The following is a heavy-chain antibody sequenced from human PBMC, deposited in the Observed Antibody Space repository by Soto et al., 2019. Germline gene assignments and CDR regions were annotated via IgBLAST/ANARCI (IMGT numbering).Heavy chain of an antibody. D-gene: IGHD1-20*01. CDR1: GYSISSGYY. J-gene: IGHJ4*02. CDR2: VYHNGVA. V-gene: IGHV4-38-2*01. Sequence: KPSETLSLTCDVSGYSISSGYYWNWIRQSPGKGLEWLGCVYHNGVAFYNPSLKSRLRLTPDTSKNRFSLTLTSVAAADTAVYFCARGVTGTLDFWGQGTLVTVSS. CDR3: ARGVTGTLDF.